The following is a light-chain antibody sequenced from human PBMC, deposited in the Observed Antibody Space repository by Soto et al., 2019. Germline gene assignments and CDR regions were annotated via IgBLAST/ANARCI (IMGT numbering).Light chain of an antibody. V-gene: IGKV3-20*01. CDR2: GAS. Sequence: EIVLTQSPGTLSLSPGERATLSCRASQSVSSSYLAWYQQKPGQAPRLLIYGASSRATGIPDRFSGSGSGTDFTLTISRLETEDFAVYYWQQYGSSPLAFGQGTRLEIK. J-gene: IGKJ5*01. CDR1: QSVSSSY. CDR3: QQYGSSPLA.